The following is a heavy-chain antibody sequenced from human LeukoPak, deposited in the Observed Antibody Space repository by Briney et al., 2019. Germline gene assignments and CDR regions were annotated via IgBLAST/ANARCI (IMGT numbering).Heavy chain of an antibody. CDR3: ARLRRGSSWYYFDY. J-gene: IGHJ4*02. Sequence: SETLSLTCTVSGGSVSSYYWSWIRQPPGKGLEYIGYVSYTGSTNSNPSLKSRLTISIDTSKIQFSLRLRSVTAADSALYYCARLRRGSSWYYFDYWGQGTLVTVSS. V-gene: IGHV4-59*02. CDR2: VSYTGST. CDR1: GGSVSSYY. D-gene: IGHD6-13*01.